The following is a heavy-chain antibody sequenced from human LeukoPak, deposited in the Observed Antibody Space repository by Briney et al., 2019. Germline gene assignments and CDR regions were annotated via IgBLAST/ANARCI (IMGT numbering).Heavy chain of an antibody. D-gene: IGHD1-26*01. CDR3: AKAHLSGSCHFDY. CDR2: ISYDGSNK. Sequence: GRSLRLSCAASGFTFSSYGMHWVRQAPGKGLEWVAVISYDGSNKYYADSVKGRFTISRDNSKNTLYLQMNSLRAEDTAVYYCAKAHLSGSCHFDYWGQGTLVTVSS. V-gene: IGHV3-30*18. CDR1: GFTFSSYG. J-gene: IGHJ4*02.